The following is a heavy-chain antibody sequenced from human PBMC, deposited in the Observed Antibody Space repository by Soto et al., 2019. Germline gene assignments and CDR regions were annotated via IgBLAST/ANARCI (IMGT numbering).Heavy chain of an antibody. CDR3: ARTCSGGTCSFDY. D-gene: IGHD2-15*01. CDR1: GFTFSSYA. CDR2: ISYDGRNK. V-gene: IGHV3-30*14. J-gene: IGHJ4*02. Sequence: PGGSLRLSCAASGFTFSSYAMHWVRQAPGKGLEWVAVISYDGRNKYYADSVKGRFTISRDNSENTLYLQMNSLRAEDTAVYYCARTCSGGTCSFDYWGQGTLVTVSS.